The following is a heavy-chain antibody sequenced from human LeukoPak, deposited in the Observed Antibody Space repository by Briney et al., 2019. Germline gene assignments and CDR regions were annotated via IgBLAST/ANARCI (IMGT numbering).Heavy chain of an antibody. J-gene: IGHJ4*02. CDR1: GGTFSSYA. D-gene: IGHD5-18*01. Sequence: SVKVSCKASGGTFSSYAISWVRQAPGQGLEWMGRIIPILGIANYAQKFQGRVTITADKSTSTAYMELSSLRSEDTAVYYCAGVERYSRYYFDYWGQGTLVTVSS. CDR3: AGVERYSRYYFDY. CDR2: IIPILGIA. V-gene: IGHV1-69*04.